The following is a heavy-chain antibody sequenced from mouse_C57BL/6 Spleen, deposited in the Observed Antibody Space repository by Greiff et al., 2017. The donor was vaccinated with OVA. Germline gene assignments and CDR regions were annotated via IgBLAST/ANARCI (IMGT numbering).Heavy chain of an antibody. J-gene: IGHJ1*03. Sequence: QVQLQQSGAELVKPGASVKMSCKASGYTFTSYWITWVKQRPGQGLEWIGDIYPGRGSTNYNEKFKSKATLTVATSSSTAYMQLSSLNSEDSAVYYCARVTTVVEGYFDVWGTGTTVTVSS. D-gene: IGHD1-1*01. CDR1: GYTFTSYW. CDR2: IYPGRGST. V-gene: IGHV1-55*01. CDR3: ARVTTVVEGYFDV.